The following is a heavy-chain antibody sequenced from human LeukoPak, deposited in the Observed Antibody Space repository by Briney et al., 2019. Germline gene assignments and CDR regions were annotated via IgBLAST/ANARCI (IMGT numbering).Heavy chain of an antibody. CDR1: GGTFSSYA. D-gene: IGHD3-10*01. J-gene: IGHJ6*02. V-gene: IGHV1-69*13. CDR2: IIPIFGTA. Sequence: GASVKVSCKASGGTFSSYAISWVRPAPGQGLEWMGGIIPIFGTANYAQRFQGRVTITADESTSTAYMELSSPRSEDTAVYYCARGAWFGEFYYGMDVWGQGTTVTVSS. CDR3: ARGAWFGEFYYGMDV.